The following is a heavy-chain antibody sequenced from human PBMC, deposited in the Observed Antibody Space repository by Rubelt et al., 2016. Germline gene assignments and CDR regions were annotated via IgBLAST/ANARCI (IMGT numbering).Heavy chain of an antibody. Sequence: QVQLVQSGAEVKKPGASVKVSCKASGYTFTSYGISWVRQAPGQGLEWMGWISAYNGNTKYSQKFQGRVTITRDTSASTAYMELSSLRSEDTAVYYCARDIYSGSYYGYWGQGTLVTVSS. CDR3: ARDIYSGSYYGY. D-gene: IGHD1-26*01. V-gene: IGHV1-18*01. CDR1: GYTFTSYG. CDR2: ISAYNGNT. J-gene: IGHJ4*02.